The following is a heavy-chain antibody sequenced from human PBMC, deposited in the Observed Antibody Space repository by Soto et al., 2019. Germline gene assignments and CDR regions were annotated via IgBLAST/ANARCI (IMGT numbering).Heavy chain of an antibody. J-gene: IGHJ6*02. CDR3: AMLGGWSGGSNDMDV. D-gene: IGHD3-10*01. CDR2: IWYDGSNK. V-gene: IGHV3-33*01. Sequence: GGSLRLSCAASGLTFSSYGMHWVRQAPGKGLEWVAVIWYDGSNKYYADSVKGRFTISRDNSKNTLYLQMNSLKTEDTAVYYCAMLGGWSGGSNDMDVWGQGTTVTVSS. CDR1: GLTFSSYG.